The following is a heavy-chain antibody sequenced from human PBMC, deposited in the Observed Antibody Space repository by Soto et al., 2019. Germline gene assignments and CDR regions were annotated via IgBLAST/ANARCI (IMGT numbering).Heavy chain of an antibody. CDR3: ARVYAEYYDILTGYYALDY. Sequence: ASVKVSCKASGYTFTSYGISWVRQAPGQGLEWMGWISAYNDNTNYAQKLQGRVTMTTDTSTSTAYMELRSLRSDDTAVYYCARVYAEYYDILTGYYALDYWGQGTLVTVSS. CDR2: ISAYNDNT. J-gene: IGHJ4*02. CDR1: GYTFTSYG. D-gene: IGHD3-9*01. V-gene: IGHV1-18*01.